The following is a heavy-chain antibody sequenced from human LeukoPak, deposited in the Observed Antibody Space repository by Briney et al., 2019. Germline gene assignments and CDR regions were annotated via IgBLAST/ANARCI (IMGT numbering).Heavy chain of an antibody. CDR1: GYSISSGYY. CDR3: ASRDGYNEFYFDY. V-gene: IGHV4-38-2*01. CDR2: IYHSGST. D-gene: IGHD5-24*01. J-gene: IGHJ4*02. Sequence: SETLSLTCAVSGYSISSGYYWGWIRQPPGKGLEWIGSIYHSGSTYYNPSLKSRVTISVDTSKNQFSLKLSFVTAADTAVYYCASRDGYNEFYFDYWGQGTLVTVSS.